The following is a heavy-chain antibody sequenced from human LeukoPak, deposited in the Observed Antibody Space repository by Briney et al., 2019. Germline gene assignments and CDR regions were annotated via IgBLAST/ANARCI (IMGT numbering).Heavy chain of an antibody. CDR2: IIPILGIA. CDR1: GGTFSSYA. D-gene: IGHD2-15*01. CDR3: ARGYCSGGSCLPRSYGMDV. Sequence: SVKVSCKASGGTFSSYAISWVRQAPGQGLEWMGRIIPILGIANYAQKFQGRVTITADKSTSTAYMELSSLRSEDTGVYYCARGYCSGGSCLPRSYGMDVWGQGTTVTVSS. V-gene: IGHV1-69*04. J-gene: IGHJ6*02.